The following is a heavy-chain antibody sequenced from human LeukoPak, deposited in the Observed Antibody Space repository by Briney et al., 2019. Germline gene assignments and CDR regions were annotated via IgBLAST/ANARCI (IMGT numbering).Heavy chain of an antibody. D-gene: IGHD6-19*01. Sequence: PGGSLRLSCAASGFNFEDYTMHWLRQTPGKGLEGVCLINWDGGSTYYADSVKGRFAISRDNSRNAVFLQMISPRDDDTAIYYCAKIERWLVHGFDLWGRGTLVTVSS. CDR2: INWDGGST. CDR3: AKIERWLVHGFDL. V-gene: IGHV3-43*01. J-gene: IGHJ2*01. CDR1: GFNFEDYT.